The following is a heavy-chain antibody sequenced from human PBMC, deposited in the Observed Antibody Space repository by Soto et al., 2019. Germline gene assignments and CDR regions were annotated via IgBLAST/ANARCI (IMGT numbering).Heavy chain of an antibody. D-gene: IGHD5-12*01. CDR3: ARGDSGYEVYYFDY. V-gene: IGHV4-59*08. CDR2: IYYSGST. J-gene: IGHJ4*02. CDR1: GGSISSYY. Sequence: LSLTCTVSGGSISSYYCSWIRQPPGKGLEWIGYIYYSGSTNYNPSLKSRVTISVDTSKNQFSLKLSSVTAADTAVYYCARGDSGYEVYYFDYWGQGTLVTVSS.